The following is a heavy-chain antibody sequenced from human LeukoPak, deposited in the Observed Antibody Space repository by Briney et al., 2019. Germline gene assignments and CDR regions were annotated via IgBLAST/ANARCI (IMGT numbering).Heavy chain of an antibody. CDR1: GFTFSNYA. Sequence: PGGSLRLSCAASGFTFSNYAMSWVRQAPGKGLQWVSAIDSGGGTYYANSVKGRFTISRDNSKNTLYLQLNSLRAEDTAVYYCARESQRRRDGYNSVNWGLGFDYWGQGVLVTVSS. D-gene: IGHD5-24*01. CDR3: ARESQRRRDGYNSVNWGLGFDY. J-gene: IGHJ4*02. CDR2: IDSGGGT. V-gene: IGHV3-23*01.